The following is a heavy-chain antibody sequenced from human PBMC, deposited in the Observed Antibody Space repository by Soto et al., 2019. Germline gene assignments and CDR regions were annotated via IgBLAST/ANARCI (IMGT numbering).Heavy chain of an antibody. D-gene: IGHD3-16*01. CDR1: GFSFSNYG. J-gene: IGHJ4*02. CDR3: ANGGKYGQITPFVY. CDR2: VSYDGSNE. Sequence: GGSLRLSCAVSGFSFSNYGMHWVRQAPGKGLEWVALVSYDGSNEYYADSVKGRFTISRDNSKNTLYLQMNSLRNEDTAVYYCANGGKYGQITPFVYRGQRTPVTVSS. V-gene: IGHV3-30*18.